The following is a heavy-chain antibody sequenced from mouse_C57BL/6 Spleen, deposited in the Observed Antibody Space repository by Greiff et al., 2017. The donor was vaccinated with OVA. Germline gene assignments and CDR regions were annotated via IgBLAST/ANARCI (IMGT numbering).Heavy chain of an antibody. D-gene: IGHD2-13*01. J-gene: IGHJ2*01. V-gene: IGHV1-61*01. CDR3: ARSGDQGLDY. Sequence: QVQLQQPGAELVRPGSSVKLSCKASGYTFTSYWMDWVKQRPGQGLEWIGNIYPSDSETHYNQKFKDKATLTVDKSSNTAYMQLSSLTSEDSAVYYCARSGDQGLDYWGQGTTLTVSS. CDR1: GYTFTSYW. CDR2: IYPSDSET.